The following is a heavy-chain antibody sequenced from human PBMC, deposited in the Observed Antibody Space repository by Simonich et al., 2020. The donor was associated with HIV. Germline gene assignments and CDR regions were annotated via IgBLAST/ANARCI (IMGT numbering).Heavy chain of an antibody. J-gene: IGHJ4*02. D-gene: IGHD2-15*01. CDR2: IDHSGIT. CDR1: GYSISSGYY. Sequence: QLQESGPGLVKPSETLSLTCTVSGYSISSGYYWGWIRQPPGKGLEWIGSIDHSGITYYSPSLKSRVTISVDTSKNHFSLKLTSVTAADTAVYYCARVGRGAEFDYWGQGTLVTVSS. CDR3: ARVGRGAEFDY. V-gene: IGHV4-38-2*02.